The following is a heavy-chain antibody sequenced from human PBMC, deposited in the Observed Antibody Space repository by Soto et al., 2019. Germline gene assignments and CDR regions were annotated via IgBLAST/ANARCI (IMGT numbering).Heavy chain of an antibody. CDR3: GRMGPYSSSQFGLAV. D-gene: IGHD6-13*01. J-gene: IGHJ6*02. V-gene: IGHV1-69*01. Sequence: QVQLVQSGAAVKKPGSSVKVSCKASGGTLSYNAFSWVRQVPGQGLEWMGGIVTVFGTANHAQKFQGRVTIPADEPTSPAYMGLSSLTSEDTAVYYCGRMGPYSSSQFGLAVWAQGTTFPVPS. CDR1: GGTLSYNA. CDR2: IVTVFGTA.